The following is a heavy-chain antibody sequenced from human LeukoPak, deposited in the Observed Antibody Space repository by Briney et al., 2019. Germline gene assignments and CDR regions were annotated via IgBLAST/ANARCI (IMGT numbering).Heavy chain of an antibody. CDR2: ISGSGDDT. J-gene: IGHJ4*02. Sequence: GGSLRLSCAASGFTFTSYAMSWVRQAPGKGLEWVSIISGSGDDTDYADSVKGRLTISRDNSKNTLYLQMNSLRAEDTAVYYCAKLSSGWYEEYWGQGSLVTVSS. D-gene: IGHD6-19*01. CDR3: AKLSSGWYEEY. V-gene: IGHV3-23*01. CDR1: GFTFTSYA.